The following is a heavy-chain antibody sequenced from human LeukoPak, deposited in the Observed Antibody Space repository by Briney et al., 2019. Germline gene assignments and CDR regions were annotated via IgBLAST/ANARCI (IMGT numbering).Heavy chain of an antibody. J-gene: IGHJ4*02. V-gene: IGHV1-58*01. CDR3: AAGSGGFLEWSAGY. CDR1: GFTFTSSA. CDR2: IVVGSGNT. Sequence: GASVKVSCKASGFTFTSSAVQWVRQARGQRLEWIGWIVVGSGNTYYAQKFQERVTITRDMSTSTAYMELSSLRSEDTAVYYCAAGSGGFLEWSAGYWGQGTLVTVSS. D-gene: IGHD3-3*01.